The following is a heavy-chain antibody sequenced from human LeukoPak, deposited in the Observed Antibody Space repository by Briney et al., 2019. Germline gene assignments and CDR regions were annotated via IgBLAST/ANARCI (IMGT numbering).Heavy chain of an antibody. Sequence: PSGTLSLTCAVSGGSISSSNWWSWVRQPPGKGLEWIGEIYHSGSTNYNPSLKSRVTISVDKSKNQFSLKLSSVTAADTAVYYCASALIAASGTAYGMDVWGQGTTVTVSS. CDR2: IYHSGST. V-gene: IGHV4-4*02. CDR3: ASALIAASGTAYGMDV. J-gene: IGHJ6*02. CDR1: GGSISSSNW. D-gene: IGHD6-13*01.